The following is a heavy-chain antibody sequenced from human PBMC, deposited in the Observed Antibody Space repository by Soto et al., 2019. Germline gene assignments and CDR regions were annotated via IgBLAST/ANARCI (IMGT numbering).Heavy chain of an antibody. J-gene: IGHJ4*02. D-gene: IGHD2-15*01. CDR3: ARVYCSGGSCPGIDY. V-gene: IGHV1-46*01. CDR1: GYTFTSYY. Sequence: QVQLVQSGAEVKKPGASVKVSCKASGYTFTSYYMHWVRQAPGQGLEWMGIINPTSSTTYAQKFQGRVTMTRDTSTSTVYMELSSLRSEDTAVYYCARVYCSGGSCPGIDYWGQGTLVTVSS. CDR2: INPTSST.